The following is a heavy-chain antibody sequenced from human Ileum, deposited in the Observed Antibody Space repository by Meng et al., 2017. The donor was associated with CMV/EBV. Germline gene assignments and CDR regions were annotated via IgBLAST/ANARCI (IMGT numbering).Heavy chain of an antibody. V-gene: IGHV3-23*01. CDR1: GFSFGGYA. CDR2: VSGSGQMT. D-gene: IGHD2-21*01. Sequence: GGSLRLSCGVSGFSFGGYAMSWVRQVPGKGLEWVSSVSGSGQMTHYADSVKGRFIFSKDKSTNTLYLQMNILRAEDTAIYYCAKERIELWCFDYWGQGTPVTVSS. CDR3: AKERIELWCFDY. J-gene: IGHJ4*02.